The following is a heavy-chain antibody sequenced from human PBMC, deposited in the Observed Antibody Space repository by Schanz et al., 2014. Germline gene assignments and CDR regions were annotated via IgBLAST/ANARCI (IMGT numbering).Heavy chain of an antibody. J-gene: IGHJ3*02. CDR2: INSVGSNT. CDR1: GFTFSSHW. CDR3: ARVALPGYSSPRDAFDI. D-gene: IGHD5-18*01. V-gene: IGHV3-74*02. Sequence: VQLVDSGGGLVKPGGSLRLSCTASGFTFSSHWMHWVRQDPGKGLVWVARINSVGSNTDYADSVTGRFTISRDNAKNTLYLQMNTLRAEDTAVYYCARVALPGYSSPRDAFDIWGQGTMVTVSS.